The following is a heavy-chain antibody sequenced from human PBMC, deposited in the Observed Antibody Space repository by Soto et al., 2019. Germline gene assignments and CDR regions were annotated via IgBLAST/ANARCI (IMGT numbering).Heavy chain of an antibody. D-gene: IGHD6-13*01. CDR3: ARAEQQLSYYYYGMDV. J-gene: IGHJ6*02. CDR1: GGTFSSYA. V-gene: IGHV1-69*13. CDR2: IIPIFGTA. Sequence: SVKVSCKASGGTFSSYAISWVRQAPGQGLEWMGGIIPIFGTANYAQKFQGRVTITADESTSTAYMELSSLRSEDTAVYYCARAEQQLSYYYYGMDVWGQGTTVTVSS.